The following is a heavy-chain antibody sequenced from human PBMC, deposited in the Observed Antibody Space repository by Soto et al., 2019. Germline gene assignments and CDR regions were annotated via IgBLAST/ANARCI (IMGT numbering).Heavy chain of an antibody. CDR1: GYTLTEVS. CDR2: FDPEDGET. Sequence: GASVKVSCKVSGYTLTEVSMHWVRQAPGKGLEWMEGFDPEDGETICAQKFQGRVTMTEDTSTDTAYMELSSLRSEDTAVYYCATLGYYDILTGYWVTPGKYYFDYWGQGTLVTVSS. D-gene: IGHD3-9*01. J-gene: IGHJ4*02. CDR3: ATLGYYDILTGYWVTPGKYYFDY. V-gene: IGHV1-24*01.